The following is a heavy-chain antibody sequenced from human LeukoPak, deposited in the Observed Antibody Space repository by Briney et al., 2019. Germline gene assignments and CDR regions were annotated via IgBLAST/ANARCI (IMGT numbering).Heavy chain of an antibody. CDR2: IYSCGST. V-gene: IGHV3-66*03. CDR1: GFTVSSNY. CDR3: ARDPLSDGYFDY. D-gene: IGHD2-21*01. Sequence: PGGSLRLSCAASGFTVSSNYMSWVRQAPGKGLEWVSVIYSCGSTYYADSVKGRFTIFRDNSKNTLYLQMNSLRAEDTAVYYCARDPLSDGYFDYWGQGTLVTVSS. J-gene: IGHJ4*02.